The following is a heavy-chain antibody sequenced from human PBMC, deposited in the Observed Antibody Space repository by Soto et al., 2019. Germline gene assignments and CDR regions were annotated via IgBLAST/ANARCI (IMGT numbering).Heavy chain of an antibody. D-gene: IGHD2-2*01. J-gene: IGHJ3*02. CDR3: AKEGRKYGWPGAFDI. CDR1: GFTFSSNG. CDR2: ISYDGSNK. Sequence: GGSLRLSCAASGFTFSSNGMHWVRQAPGKGLEWVAVISYDGSNKYYADSVKGRFTISRDNSKNTLYLQMNSLRAEDTAVYYCAKEGRKYGWPGAFDISGQGTMVAVSS. V-gene: IGHV3-30*18.